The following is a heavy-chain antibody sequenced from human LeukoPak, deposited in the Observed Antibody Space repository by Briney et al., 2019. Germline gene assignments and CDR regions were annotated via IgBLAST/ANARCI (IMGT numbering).Heavy chain of an antibody. CDR2: IYYSGST. CDR3: ARETVTTSSIETQHFDY. D-gene: IGHD4-17*01. CDR1: GGSISSGGYS. J-gene: IGHJ4*02. V-gene: IGHV4-30-2*05. Sequence: PSETLSLTCAVSGGSISSGGYSWSWIRQPPGKGLEWIGYIYYSGSTYYNPSLKSRVTISVDTSKNQFSLKLSSVTAADTAVYYCARETVTTSSIETQHFDYWGQGTLVTVSS.